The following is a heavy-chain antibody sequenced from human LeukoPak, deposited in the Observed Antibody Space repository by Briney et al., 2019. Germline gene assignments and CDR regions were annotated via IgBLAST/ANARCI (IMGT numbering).Heavy chain of an antibody. J-gene: IGHJ6*03. CDR3: ARDGTNYDYVWVHPNYYYYMDV. CDR2: IRYDGSNK. Sequence: PGGSLRLSCAASGFAASGFTFSTFGMHWVRQAPGKGLEWVAFIRYDGSNKYYADSVKGRFTISRDNSKNTLYLQMNSLRAEDTAVYYCARDGTNYDYVWVHPNYYYYMDVWGKGTTVTVSS. D-gene: IGHD3-16*01. CDR1: GFTFSTFG. V-gene: IGHV3-30*02.